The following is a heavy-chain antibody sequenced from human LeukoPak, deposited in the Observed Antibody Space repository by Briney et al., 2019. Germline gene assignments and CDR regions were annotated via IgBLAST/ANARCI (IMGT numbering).Heavy chain of an antibody. CDR3: ASVVVSSGWYNWFDP. Sequence: PSETLSLTCTVSGGSISSYYWSWIRQPPGKGLEWIGYIYYSGSTNYNPSLKSRVTISVDTSKNQFSLKLSSVTAADTAVYYCASVVVSSGWYNWFDPWGQGTLVTVSS. CDR1: GGSISSYY. D-gene: IGHD6-19*01. V-gene: IGHV4-59*01. CDR2: IYYSGST. J-gene: IGHJ5*02.